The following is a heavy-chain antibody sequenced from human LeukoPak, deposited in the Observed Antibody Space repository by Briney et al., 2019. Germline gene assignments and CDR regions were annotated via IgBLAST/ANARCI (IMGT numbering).Heavy chain of an antibody. V-gene: IGHV3-30*02. Sequence: QTGGSLRLSCAASGFTFSSYGMHWVRQARGKGLEWVAFIRYDGNNKYYADSVKGRLTISRDNSKNTLYLQMNSLRAEDTAVYYCAKDRSLDYYYMDVWGKGTTVTVSS. CDR3: AKDRSLDYYYMDV. CDR2: IRYDGNNK. J-gene: IGHJ6*03. D-gene: IGHD1-1*01. CDR1: GFTFSSYG.